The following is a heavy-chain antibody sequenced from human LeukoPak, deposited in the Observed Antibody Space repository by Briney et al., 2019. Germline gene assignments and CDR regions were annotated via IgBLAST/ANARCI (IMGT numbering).Heavy chain of an antibody. V-gene: IGHV3-30*18. Sequence: GGSLRLSCAASGFSVGSNYMNWVRQAPGKGLEWVAVISYDGSNKYYADSVKGRFTISRDNSKNTLYLQMNSLRAEDTAVYCCANHDSYGMDVWGQGTTVTVSS. CDR3: ANHDSYGMDV. CDR1: GFSVGSNY. J-gene: IGHJ6*02. D-gene: IGHD3-16*01. CDR2: ISYDGSNK.